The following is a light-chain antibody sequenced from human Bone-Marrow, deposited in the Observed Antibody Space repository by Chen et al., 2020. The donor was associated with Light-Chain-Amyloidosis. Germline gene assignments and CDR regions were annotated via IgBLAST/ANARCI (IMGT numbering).Light chain of an antibody. V-gene: IGLV2-23*02. CDR3: SSYAGSATFAL. CDR1: SSDIGGYDH. Sequence: QSALTQPTSVSGSPGQSITISCTGTSSDIGGYDHVSWFQKNPGKAPKLIVFGATQSPSGVSPRFSGSKSGNTAYLTISGLQAEDEADYFCSSYAGSATFALFGGGTSLTVL. J-gene: IGLJ2*01. CDR2: GAT.